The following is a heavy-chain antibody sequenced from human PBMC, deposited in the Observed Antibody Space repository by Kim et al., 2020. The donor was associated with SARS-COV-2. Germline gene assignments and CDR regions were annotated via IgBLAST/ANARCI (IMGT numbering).Heavy chain of an antibody. Sequence: SVKVSCKASGGTFSSYAISWVRQAPGQGLEWMGGIIPIFGTANYAQKFQGRVTITADESTSTAYMELSSLRSEDTAVYYCAGGDGYNTREYFQHWGQGTLVTVSS. D-gene: IGHD5-12*01. CDR2: IIPIFGTA. J-gene: IGHJ1*01. CDR3: AGGDGYNTREYFQH. V-gene: IGHV1-69*13. CDR1: GGTFSSYA.